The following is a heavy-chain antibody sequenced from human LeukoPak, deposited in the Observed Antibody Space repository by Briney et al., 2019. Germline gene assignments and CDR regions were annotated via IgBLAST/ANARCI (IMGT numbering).Heavy chain of an antibody. CDR2: IYDDNT. D-gene: IGHD3-10*01. CDR1: GFTVSAYA. Sequence: GGSLRLSCAASGFTVSAYAMAWVRQAPGKGLEWVSTIYDDNTYYADSVKGRFAISTDNSKNTLYLQMNSLRVEDTAIYFCAARKVRGVWFYLDYWGQGTLVTVSS. CDR3: AARKVRGVWFYLDY. V-gene: IGHV3-23*01. J-gene: IGHJ4*02.